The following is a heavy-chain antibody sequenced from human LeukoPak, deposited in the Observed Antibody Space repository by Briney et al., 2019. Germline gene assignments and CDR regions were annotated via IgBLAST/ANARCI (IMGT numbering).Heavy chain of an antibody. CDR2: ISWNSGSI. D-gene: IGHD5-18*01. CDR3: AKSYVDTAMVPYFDY. Sequence: GGSLRLSCAASGFTFRSYAMHWVRQAPGKGLEWVSGISWNSGSIGYADSVKGRFTISRDNAKNSLYLQMNSLRAEDTALYYCAKSYVDTAMVPYFDYWGQGTLVTVSS. CDR1: GFTFRSYA. V-gene: IGHV3-9*01. J-gene: IGHJ4*02.